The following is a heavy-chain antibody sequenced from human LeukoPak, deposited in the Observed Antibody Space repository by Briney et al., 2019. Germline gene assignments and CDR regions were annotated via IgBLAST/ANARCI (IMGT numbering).Heavy chain of an antibody. V-gene: IGHV1-8*03. CDR1: GYTFTSYD. Sequence: GASVKVSCKASGYTFTSYDINWVRQATGQGLEWMGWMNPNSGNTGYAQKFQGRVTITRNTSISTAYMELSSLRSEDTAVYYCARGGRFLEWSLTPFDYWGQGTLVTVSS. J-gene: IGHJ4*02. D-gene: IGHD3-3*01. CDR2: MNPNSGNT. CDR3: ARGGRFLEWSLTPFDY.